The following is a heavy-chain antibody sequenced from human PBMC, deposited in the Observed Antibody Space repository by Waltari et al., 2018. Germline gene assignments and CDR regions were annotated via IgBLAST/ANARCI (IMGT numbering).Heavy chain of an antibody. J-gene: IGHJ4*02. V-gene: IGHV3-48*03. D-gene: IGHD2-21*02. Sequence: EVQLVESGGGLVQPGGSLRLSCAASGFTLSSYEMNWVRQAPGKGLEWVSYISSSGSTIYYADSVKGRFTISRDNAKNSLYLQMNSRRAEDTAVYYCARVLVTATDYWGQGTLVTVSS. CDR2: ISSSGSTI. CDR3: ARVLVTATDY. CDR1: GFTLSSYE.